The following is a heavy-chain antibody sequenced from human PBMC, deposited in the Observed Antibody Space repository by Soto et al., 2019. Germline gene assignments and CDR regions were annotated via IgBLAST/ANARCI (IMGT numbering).Heavy chain of an antibody. D-gene: IGHD1-1*01. CDR1: GFTFNMYA. V-gene: IGHV3-23*01. J-gene: IGHJ4*02. Sequence: GESLKISCAASGFTFNMYAMSWVRQAPGKGLEWVSGIGGSGANTYYADFVKGRFTISRDNSKNTLYLQMDSLRAEDTAIYYCARTITGYFWAGAYWGQGTLVTVSS. CDR3: ARTITGYFWAGAY. CDR2: IGGSGANT.